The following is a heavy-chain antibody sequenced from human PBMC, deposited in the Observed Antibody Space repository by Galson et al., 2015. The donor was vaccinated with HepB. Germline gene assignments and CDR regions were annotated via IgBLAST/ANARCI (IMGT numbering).Heavy chain of an antibody. Sequence: SLRLSCAASGFTFKNYWMTWIRQAPGKGLEWVAFIRYDGSNKYYADSVKGRFTISRDNSKNTLYLQMNSLRAEDTAVYYCAKDPNPIVAGRAWYYYYGMDVWGQGATVTVSS. CDR3: AKDPNPIVAGRAWYYYYGMDV. CDR2: IRYDGSNK. V-gene: IGHV3-30*02. D-gene: IGHD6-19*01. J-gene: IGHJ6*02. CDR1: GFTFKNYW.